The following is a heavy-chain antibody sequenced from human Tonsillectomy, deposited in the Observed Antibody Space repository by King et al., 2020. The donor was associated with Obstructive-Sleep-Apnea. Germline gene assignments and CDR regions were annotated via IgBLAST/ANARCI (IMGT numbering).Heavy chain of an antibody. CDR2: ITSKAYGGTA. CDR3: SRDRDYDSSGSNFDF. V-gene: IGHV3-49*03. CDR1: GFTFGDYA. J-gene: IGHJ4*02. Sequence: VQLVESGGGLVHPGRSLRLSCTTSGFTFGDYAMSWSRQAPGKGLEWVGFITSKAYGGTAEYAASVKGRFTISRDDSKSIAYLQMNSLKTEDTAVYYCSRDRDYDSSGSNFDFWGQGTLVTVSS. D-gene: IGHD3-22*01.